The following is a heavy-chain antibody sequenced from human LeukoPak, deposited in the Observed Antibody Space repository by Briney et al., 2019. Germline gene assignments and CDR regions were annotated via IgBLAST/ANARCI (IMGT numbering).Heavy chain of an antibody. CDR1: GDSISSGTYY. CDR2: IHTSGST. Sequence: TLPLTCTVSGDSISSGTYYWSWIRQPAGKGLEWIGRIHTSGSTNYNPSLKSRVTISLDTSKNQFSLRLRSVTAADTAVYYCARRRRTSPFEIWGQGTMVTVSS. D-gene: IGHD2-2*01. CDR3: ARRRRTSPFEI. V-gene: IGHV4-61*02. J-gene: IGHJ3*02.